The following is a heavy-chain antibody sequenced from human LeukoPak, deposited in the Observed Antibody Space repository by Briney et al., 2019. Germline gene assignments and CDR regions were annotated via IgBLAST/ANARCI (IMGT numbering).Heavy chain of an antibody. CDR2: NDWDDDK. J-gene: IGHJ4*02. Sequence: RESGPALIQPPPTLTLTCTFSGFSLSTRGRGVSWIRQPPVKALEWLLRNDWDDDKYCSTSLKTRLTISKDTSKNQVVLTMTYMDPVDTATYYCARIPCSGGSREWSNYDYWGQGTLVTVSS. CDR3: ARIPCSGGSREWSNYDY. D-gene: IGHD2-15*01. V-gene: IGHV2-70*11. CDR1: GFSLSTRGRG.